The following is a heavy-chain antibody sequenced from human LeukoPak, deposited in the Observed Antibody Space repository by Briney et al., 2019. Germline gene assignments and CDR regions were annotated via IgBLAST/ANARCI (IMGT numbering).Heavy chain of an antibody. CDR1: GGTFSSYA. V-gene: IGHV1-69*05. Sequence: SSVKVSCKASGGTFSSYAISWVRQAPGQGLEWMGGIIPIFGTANYAQKFQGRVTITTDESTSTAYMELSSLRSEDTAVYYCARSTANYYDSSGYYYWFDPWGQGTLVTVSS. CDR3: ARSTANYYDSSGYYYWFDP. CDR2: IIPIFGTA. D-gene: IGHD3-22*01. J-gene: IGHJ5*02.